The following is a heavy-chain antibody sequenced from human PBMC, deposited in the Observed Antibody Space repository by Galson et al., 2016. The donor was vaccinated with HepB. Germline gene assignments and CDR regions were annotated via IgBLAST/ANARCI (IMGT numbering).Heavy chain of an antibody. CDR1: GYTFTSYG. Sequence: QSGAEVKKPGASVNVSCKASGYTFTSYGISWVRQAPGQGLEWMGWISAHNGKTNFAQKLQGRVNMTTDTSTNTAYMELRSLRSDDTAVYYCVRGHVYYYYYGMEVWGQGTTVTVSS. CDR3: VRGHVYYYYYGMEV. J-gene: IGHJ6*02. V-gene: IGHV1-18*01. CDR2: ISAHNGKT.